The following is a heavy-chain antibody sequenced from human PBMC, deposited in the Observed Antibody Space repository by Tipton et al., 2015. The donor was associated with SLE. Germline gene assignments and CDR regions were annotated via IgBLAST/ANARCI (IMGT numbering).Heavy chain of an antibody. CDR1: GFTFSNYA. V-gene: IGHV3-23*03. CDR3: AREKGITNNWYFDL. D-gene: IGHD3-10*01. Sequence: SLRLSCAASGFTFSNYAMTWVRQAPGKGLEWVSTIYFGGSSTYYVDSVKGRFIISRDNFKNTLYLQMNSLRAEDTAVYYCAREKGITNNWYFDLWGRGTLVTVSS. CDR2: IYFGGSST. J-gene: IGHJ2*01.